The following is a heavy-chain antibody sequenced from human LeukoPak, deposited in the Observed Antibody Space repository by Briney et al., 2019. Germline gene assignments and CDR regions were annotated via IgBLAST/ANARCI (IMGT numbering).Heavy chain of an antibody. J-gene: IGHJ4*02. Sequence: GESLKISCKGSGYSFTSYWIGWVRQMPGKGLEWMGIIYPGDSDTRYSPSFQGQITISADKSISTAYLQWSSLKASDTAMYYCARLRFGELKSPDFDYWGQGTLVTVSS. CDR3: ARLRFGELKSPDFDY. D-gene: IGHD3-10*01. CDR1: GYSFTSYW. V-gene: IGHV5-51*01. CDR2: IYPGDSDT.